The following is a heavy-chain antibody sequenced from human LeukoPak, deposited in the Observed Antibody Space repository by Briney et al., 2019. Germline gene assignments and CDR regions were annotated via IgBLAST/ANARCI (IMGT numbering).Heavy chain of an antibody. CDR1: GFRYRDYY. J-gene: IGHJ4*02. V-gene: IGHV3-11*01. CDR3: ARDSTAFFWFGELDF. Sequence: GGPLRLSCAPSGFRYRDYYMPWIPHSPGKGLEWVAYIDSDSMVYESAFVKGLFTICKDNTNNSLFLVMSSLRADDTAIYYCARDSTAFFWFGELDFWGQGALVSVSS. CDR2: IDSDSMV. D-gene: IGHD3-10*01.